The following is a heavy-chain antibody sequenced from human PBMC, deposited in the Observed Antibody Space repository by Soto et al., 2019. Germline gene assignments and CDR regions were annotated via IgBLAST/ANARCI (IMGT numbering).Heavy chain of an antibody. CDR2: ISGTGDTK. J-gene: IGHJ4*02. CDR1: GFFFSDYY. D-gene: IGHD3-10*01. Sequence: LRLSCAASGFFFSDYYFSWIRQARGKGLECVAYISGTGDTKYYADSVKGRFTISRDNTKNSLYLQVNSLRAEDAAIYYCAKKVNSGSGSQFFDYWGQGALVTVSS. V-gene: IGHV3-11*01. CDR3: AKKVNSGSGSQFFDY.